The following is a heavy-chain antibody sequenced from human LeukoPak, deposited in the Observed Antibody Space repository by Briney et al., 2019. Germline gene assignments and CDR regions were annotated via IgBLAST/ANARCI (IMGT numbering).Heavy chain of an antibody. J-gene: IGHJ4*02. V-gene: IGHV7-4-1*02. Sequence: ASVKVSCKASGYTFTIYAMNWVRQAPGQGLEWMGWINTNTGNPTYAQGFTGRFVFSLDTSVSTAYLQISSLKAEDTAVYYCARASGYYYDSSGYYLAHFDYWGQGTLVTVSS. CDR3: ARASGYYYDSSGYYLAHFDY. CDR2: INTNTGNP. D-gene: IGHD3-22*01. CDR1: GYTFTIYA.